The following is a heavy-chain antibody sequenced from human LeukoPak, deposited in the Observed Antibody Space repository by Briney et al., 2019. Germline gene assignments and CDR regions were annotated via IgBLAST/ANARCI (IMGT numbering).Heavy chain of an antibody. D-gene: IGHD3-22*01. V-gene: IGHV3-21*01. Sequence: GGSLRLSCAASGFTFSSYSMNWVRQAPGKGLEWVSSISSSSYIYYADSVKGRFTISRDNAKNSLYLQMNSLRAEDTAVYYCARARYYDSSGYPSFDYWGQGTLVTVSS. CDR3: ARARYYDSSGYPSFDY. CDR1: GFTFSSYS. J-gene: IGHJ4*02. CDR2: ISSSSYI.